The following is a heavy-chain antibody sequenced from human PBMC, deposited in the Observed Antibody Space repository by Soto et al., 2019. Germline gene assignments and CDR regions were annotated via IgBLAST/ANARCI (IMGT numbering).Heavy chain of an antibody. CDR1: GFTFDDYA. D-gene: IGHD6-13*01. CDR2: ISWNSGSI. V-gene: IGHV3-9*01. J-gene: IGHJ4*02. CDR3: VKDIERVAAAGLFDY. Sequence: RLSCAASGFTFDDYAMHWVRQAPGKGLEWVSGISWNSGSIGYADSVKGRFTISRDNAKNSLYLQMNSLRAEDTALYYCVKDIERVAAAGLFDYWAQRTLVTVSS.